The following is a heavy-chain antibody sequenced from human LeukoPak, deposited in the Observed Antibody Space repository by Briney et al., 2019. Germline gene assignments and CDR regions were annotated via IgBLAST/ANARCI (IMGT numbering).Heavy chain of an antibody. CDR2: ISSSSSYI. CDR3: ARDFYDFWSGYFVNAFDI. D-gene: IGHD3-3*01. J-gene: IGHJ3*02. Sequence: GGSLRLSCAASGFTFSSYSMNWVRQAPGKGLEWVSSISSSSSYIYYADSVKGRFTISRDNAKNSLYLQMNSLRAEDTAVYYCARDFYDFWSGYFVNAFDIWGQGTMVTVSS. V-gene: IGHV3-21*01. CDR1: GFTFSSYS.